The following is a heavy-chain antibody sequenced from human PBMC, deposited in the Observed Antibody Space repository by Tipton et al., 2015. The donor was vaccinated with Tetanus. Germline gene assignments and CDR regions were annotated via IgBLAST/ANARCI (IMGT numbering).Heavy chain of an antibody. J-gene: IGHJ4*02. CDR3: AFRTNWRFSRGFDC. CDR2: MTVSGRNL. Sequence: SLRLSCAASGFTFTDYYMGWIRQAPGKGLEWISHMTVSGRNLYYADSVKGRFTISRDNSNNSLSLQMNSLRIDDTAVYYCAFRTNWRFSRGFDCWGQGILVTVSS. CDR1: GFTFTDYY. V-gene: IGHV3-11*01. D-gene: IGHD1-20*01.